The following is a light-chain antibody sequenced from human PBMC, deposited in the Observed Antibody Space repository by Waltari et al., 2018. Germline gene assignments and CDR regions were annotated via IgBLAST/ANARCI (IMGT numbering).Light chain of an antibody. Sequence: DIVLTQSPATVSLSPGERATLSCRASQSFSASYLAWYQQKPGQAPRHLIYGASSTATGIPDRFSGSGSGTDVTLTISSLEPEDFAVYYCQHYGTSPPFTFGPGTTVDV. J-gene: IGKJ3*01. V-gene: IGKV3-20*01. CDR1: QSFSASY. CDR3: QHYGTSPPFT. CDR2: GAS.